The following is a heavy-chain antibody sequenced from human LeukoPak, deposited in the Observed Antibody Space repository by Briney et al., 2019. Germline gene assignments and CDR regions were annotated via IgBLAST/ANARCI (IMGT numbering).Heavy chain of an antibody. CDR1: GGSISSYY. CDR2: IYYSGST. Sequence: SETLSLTCTVSGGSISSYYWGWIRQPPGKGLEWIGSIYYSGSTYYNPSLKSRVTISLDTSKNQFSLKLSSVTAADTAVYYCAAENYYDTSGYYLIDYWGQGTLVTVSS. J-gene: IGHJ4*02. CDR3: AAENYYDTSGYYLIDY. V-gene: IGHV4-39*07. D-gene: IGHD3-22*01.